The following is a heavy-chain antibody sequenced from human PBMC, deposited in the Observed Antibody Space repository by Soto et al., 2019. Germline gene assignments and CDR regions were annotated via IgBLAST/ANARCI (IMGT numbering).Heavy chain of an antibody. V-gene: IGHV3-64*02. CDR1: GFTFISYP. CDR3: ARGRAAYYFDY. J-gene: IGHJ4*02. D-gene: IGHD6-25*01. Sequence: GGSLRLSCAASGFTFISYPMHWGRQAPGKGLEHVSSTSGDGRIMYYLDSVKGRFTISRDNSKNTLYLQMGSLRTEDMAVYYCARGRAAYYFDYWGQGALVTVSS. CDR2: TSGDGRIM.